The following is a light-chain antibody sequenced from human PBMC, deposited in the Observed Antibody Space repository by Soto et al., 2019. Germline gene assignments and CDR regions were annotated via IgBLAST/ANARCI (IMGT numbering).Light chain of an antibody. Sequence: EIVMTQSPATLSVSPGERATLSCRASQSVNSNLAWYQQKPGQAPRLLIYAASTRAIGIPARFGGSGSGTEFTLTISSLQSEDFAVYYCQQYNNWPSLTFGGGTKVEIK. CDR1: QSVNSN. CDR2: AAS. J-gene: IGKJ4*01. V-gene: IGKV3-15*01. CDR3: QQYNNWPSLT.